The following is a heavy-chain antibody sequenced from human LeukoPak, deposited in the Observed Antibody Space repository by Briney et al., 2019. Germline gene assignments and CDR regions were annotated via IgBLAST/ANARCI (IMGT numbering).Heavy chain of an antibody. V-gene: IGHV3-13*01. CDR3: ARGAETGLDY. J-gene: IGHJ4*02. CDR2: IGTGDDT. CDR1: GFTFSSYD. Sequence: GGSLRLSCAASGFTFSSYDMHWVRQDTGKGLEWVLSIGTGDDTYNVGSVKARFTISRENAKNTLYLRTKSLRTGDTAVYYCARGAETGLDYWGQGILVTVSS. D-gene: IGHD1-14*01.